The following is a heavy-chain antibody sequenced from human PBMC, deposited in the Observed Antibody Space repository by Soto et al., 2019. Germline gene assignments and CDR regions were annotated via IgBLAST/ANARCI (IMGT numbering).Heavy chain of an antibody. J-gene: IGHJ3*02. D-gene: IGHD3-3*01. CDR2: INHSGST. Sequence: AETLSLTCAVYGPSFSGYYWSWIRPPPGKGLEWIGEINHSGSTNYNPSLKSRVTISVDTSKNQFSLKLSSVTAADTAVYYCARARRKRITIFGVVMPGGAFDIWGQGTMVTVSS. V-gene: IGHV4-34*01. CDR3: ARARRKRITIFGVVMPGGAFDI. CDR1: GPSFSGYY.